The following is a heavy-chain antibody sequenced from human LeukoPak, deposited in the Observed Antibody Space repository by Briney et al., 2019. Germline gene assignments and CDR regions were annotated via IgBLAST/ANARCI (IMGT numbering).Heavy chain of an antibody. J-gene: IGHJ4*02. Sequence: SETLSLTCTVSGGSISSSSYYWGWIRQPPGKGLEWIGSIYYSGSTYYNPSLKSRVTISVDTSKNQFSLKLSSVTAADTAVYYCARRVLRYYGSGSLSRGRVSLFDYWGQGTLVTVSS. V-gene: IGHV4-39*01. D-gene: IGHD3-10*01. CDR1: GGSISSSSYY. CDR2: IYYSGST. CDR3: ARRVLRYYGSGSLSRGRVSLFDY.